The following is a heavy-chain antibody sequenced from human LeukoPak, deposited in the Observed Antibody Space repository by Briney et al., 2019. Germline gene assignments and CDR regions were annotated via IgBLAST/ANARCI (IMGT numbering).Heavy chain of an antibody. CDR2: IYYSGST. CDR3: ARAVGYCSGGSCHAIDDAFDI. CDR1: GGSITSYY. Sequence: SETLSLTCTVSGGSITSYYWSWIRQHPGKGLEWIGYIYYSGSTYYNPSLKSRVTISVDTSKNQFSLKLSSVTAADTAVYYCARAVGYCSGGSCHAIDDAFDIWGQGTMVTVSS. D-gene: IGHD2-15*01. J-gene: IGHJ3*02. V-gene: IGHV4-59*06.